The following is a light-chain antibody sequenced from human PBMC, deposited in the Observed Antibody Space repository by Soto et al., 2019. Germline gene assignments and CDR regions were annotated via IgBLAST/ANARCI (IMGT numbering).Light chain of an antibody. J-gene: IGKJ4*01. V-gene: IGKV3-15*01. CDR1: QTLYNN. CDR2: GAS. CDR3: QQYNDWQLT. Sequence: EIVMTQSPATLSVSPGERATLSCRASQTLYNNLAWYQQKLGQAPRLLIYGASARATDIPARFSGSGSGTEFTLPISGLQSEDFAIYYCQQYNDWQLTFGGGTKVEIK.